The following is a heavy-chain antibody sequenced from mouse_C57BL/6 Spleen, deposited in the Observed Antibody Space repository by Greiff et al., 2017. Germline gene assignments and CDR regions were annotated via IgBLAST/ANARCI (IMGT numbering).Heavy chain of an antibody. CDR1: GYTFTSYG. Sequence: VQLQQSGAELARPGASVKLSCKASGYTFTSYGISGVKQRTGQGLEWIGEIYPRSGNTYYNEKFKGKATLTADKSSSTAYMELRSLTSEDSAVYFCARRGMVTGELVDYWGQGTTLTVSS. D-gene: IGHD2-2*01. J-gene: IGHJ2*01. CDR3: ARRGMVTGELVDY. CDR2: IYPRSGNT. V-gene: IGHV1-81*01.